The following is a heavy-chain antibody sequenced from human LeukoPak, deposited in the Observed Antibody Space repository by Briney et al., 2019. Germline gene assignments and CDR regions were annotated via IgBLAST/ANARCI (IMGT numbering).Heavy chain of an antibody. J-gene: IGHJ5*02. V-gene: IGHV4-30-2*01. D-gene: IGHD6-13*01. Sequence: PSETLSLTCAVSGGSISSGGYSWNWIRQPPGKGLEWIGYIYHSGTTYYNPSLKSRVTISVDRSKNQFSLKLGSVTAADTAVYYCARDQSSSWYWFDPWGQGTLVTVSS. CDR3: ARDQSSSWYWFDP. CDR1: GGSISSGGYS. CDR2: IYHSGTT.